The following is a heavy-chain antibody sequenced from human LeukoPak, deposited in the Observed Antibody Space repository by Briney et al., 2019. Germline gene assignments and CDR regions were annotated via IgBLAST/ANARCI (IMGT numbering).Heavy chain of an antibody. D-gene: IGHD3-16*01. CDR1: GFTFSSYW. V-gene: IGHV3-7*01. CDR3: AKDAFSYANY. CDR2: IKKDGSEK. J-gene: IGHJ4*02. Sequence: PGGSLRLSCAASGFTFSSYWMSWVRQAPGKGLEWVANIKKDGSEKNYMDSVKGRFTISRDNAKNSLYLQMNSLRAEDTAVYYCAKDAFSYANYWGQGILVTVSS.